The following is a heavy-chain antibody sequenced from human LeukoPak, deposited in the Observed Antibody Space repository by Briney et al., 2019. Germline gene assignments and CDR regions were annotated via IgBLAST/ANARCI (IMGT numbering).Heavy chain of an antibody. CDR1: GFIVSDTY. D-gene: IGHD6-19*01. J-gene: IGHJ4*02. Sequence: PGGSLRLSCAASGFIVSDTYMNWVRQAPGKGLEWVSSISSSSSYIYYADSVKGRFTISRDNAKNSLYLQMNSLRVEDTAVYYCARAPTFSGWFDYWGQGTLVTVSS. CDR2: ISSSSSYI. V-gene: IGHV3-21*01. CDR3: ARAPTFSGWFDY.